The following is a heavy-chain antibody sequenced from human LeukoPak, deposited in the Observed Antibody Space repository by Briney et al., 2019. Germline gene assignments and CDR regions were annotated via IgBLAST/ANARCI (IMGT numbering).Heavy chain of an antibody. D-gene: IGHD2-2*01. J-gene: IGHJ4*02. Sequence: SETLSLPCALYGGSFSGYYWRWLREPPEKGLEWLGEINHSGSTNYNPSLKSRVTISVDASKNQFSLKLSSVTAADTAVYYCARVGYCSSTSCLDYWGQGTLVTVSS. CDR2: INHSGST. V-gene: IGHV4-34*01. CDR3: ARVGYCSSTSCLDY. CDR1: GGSFSGYY.